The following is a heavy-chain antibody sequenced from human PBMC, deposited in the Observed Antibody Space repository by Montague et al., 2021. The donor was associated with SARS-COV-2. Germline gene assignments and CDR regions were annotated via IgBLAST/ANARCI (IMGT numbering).Heavy chain of an antibody. J-gene: IGHJ2*01. V-gene: IGHV4-59*12. CDR1: GGSISTYY. CDR3: ARDGYNAHQNYWYFDL. CDR2: IYYSGST. D-gene: IGHD5-24*01. Sequence: SETLSLTCTVSGGSISTYYWSWIRQHPGKGLEWIGYIYYSGSTNYSPSLKSRVTISVDTSKNQFSPKLSSATAADTAAYYCARDGYNAHQNYWYFDLWGRGTLVTVSS.